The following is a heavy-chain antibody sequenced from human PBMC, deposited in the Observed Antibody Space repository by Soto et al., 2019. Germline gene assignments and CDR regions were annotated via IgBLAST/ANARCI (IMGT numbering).Heavy chain of an antibody. CDR1: GDSISSYF. CDR3: VSSRSAIYGDAFDV. J-gene: IGHJ3*01. V-gene: IGHV4-59*03. CDR2: IYDDGST. D-gene: IGHD2-2*01. Sequence: SETLSLTISVSGDSISSYFKNWIRQPPGKGLEWIGCIYDDGSTKYNPSLESRVTILLDTSKNEFSLRLRSVTSADTAVYYCVSSRSAIYGDAFDVWGQGTMVTVSS.